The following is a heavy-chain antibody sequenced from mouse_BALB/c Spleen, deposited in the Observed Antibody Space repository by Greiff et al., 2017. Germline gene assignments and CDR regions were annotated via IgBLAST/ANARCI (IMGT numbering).Heavy chain of an antibody. CDR3: ARMDY. Sequence: EVQVVESGGGLVKPGGSLKLSCAASGFTFSSYAMSWVRQTPEKRLEWVATISSGGSYTYYPDSVKGRFTISRDNAKNTLYLQMSSLRSEDTAMYYCARMDYWGQGTSVTVSS. CDR2: ISSGGSYT. CDR1: GFTFSSYA. J-gene: IGHJ4*01. V-gene: IGHV5-9-3*01.